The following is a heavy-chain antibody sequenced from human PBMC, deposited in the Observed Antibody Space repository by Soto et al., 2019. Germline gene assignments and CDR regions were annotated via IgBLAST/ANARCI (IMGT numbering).Heavy chain of an antibody. CDR3: ARVKTVGFGVLLKGYFEY. V-gene: IGHV4-59*01. D-gene: IGHD3-10*01. Sequence: SETLSLTCTVSGGSISSYYWSWIRQPPGKGLEWIGYIYYSGSTNYNPSLKSRVTISVDTSKNQFSLKLSSVTAADTAVYYCARVKTVGFGVLLKGYFEYWGQGTLVTVSS. CDR2: IYYSGST. J-gene: IGHJ4*02. CDR1: GGSISSYY.